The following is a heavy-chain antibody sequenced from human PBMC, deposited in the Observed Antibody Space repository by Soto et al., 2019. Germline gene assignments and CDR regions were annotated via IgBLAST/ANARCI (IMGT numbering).Heavy chain of an antibody. J-gene: IGHJ3*02. D-gene: IGHD2-21*01. CDR1: GFTFSSYA. V-gene: IGHV3-30-3*01. Sequence: QVQLVESGGGVVQPGRSLRLSCAASGFTFSSYAMHWVRQAPGKGLEWVAVISYDGSNKYYADSVKGRFTISRDNCKNTLDLQMTSLRLEATAVYYCACRGYCAFEIWGQETTIPVSS. CDR2: ISYDGSNK. CDR3: ACRGYCAFEI.